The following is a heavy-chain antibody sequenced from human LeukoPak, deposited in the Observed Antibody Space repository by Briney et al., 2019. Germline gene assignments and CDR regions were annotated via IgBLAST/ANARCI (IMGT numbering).Heavy chain of an antibody. CDR1: GGSISSGSYY. V-gene: IGHV4-61*02. CDR3: AREQTTVTTLDY. J-gene: IGHJ4*02. CDR2: IYTSGST. Sequence: PSQTLSLTCTVSGGSISSGSYYWSWIRQPAGKGLEWIGRIYTSGSTNYNPSLKSRVTISVDTSKNQFSLKLSSVTAADTAVYYCAREQTTVTTLDYWGQGTLVTVSS. D-gene: IGHD4-17*01.